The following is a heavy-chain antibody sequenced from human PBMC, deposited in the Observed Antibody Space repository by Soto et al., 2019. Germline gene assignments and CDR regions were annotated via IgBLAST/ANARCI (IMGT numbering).Heavy chain of an antibody. D-gene: IGHD2-15*01. V-gene: IGHV1-58*01. CDR2: IVVGSGNT. J-gene: IGHJ6*02. Sequence: SVKVTCKASGFTFTSSAVQWVRQARGQRLEWIGWIVVGSGNTNYAQKFQERVTITRDMSTSTAYMELSSMRSEDTAVYYCAADYEYFGSGIYYYYNGMDVWGQGTTVTISS. CDR3: AADYEYFGSGIYYYYNGMDV. CDR1: GFTFTSSA.